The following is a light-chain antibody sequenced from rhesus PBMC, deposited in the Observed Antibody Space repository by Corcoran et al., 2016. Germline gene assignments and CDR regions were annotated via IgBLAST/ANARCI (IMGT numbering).Light chain of an antibody. CDR1: QGIRSW. J-gene: IGKJ3*01. V-gene: IGKV1-22*01. Sequence: DIQMTQSPSSLSASVGDTVTITCRASQGIRSWLACYQQKPGKAPKLLIYKAYSLQSGVPSRFSGSVSGTDFTPTISSLHSEYFATYYCQQYSCRPLTFGPGTKLDIK. CDR3: QQYSCRPLT. CDR2: KAY.